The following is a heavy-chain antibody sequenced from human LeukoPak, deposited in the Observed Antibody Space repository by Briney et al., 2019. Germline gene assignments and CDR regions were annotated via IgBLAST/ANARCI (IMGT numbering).Heavy chain of an antibody. Sequence: SGGSLRLSCAASGFTFSSYWMSWVRQAPGKGLEWVANIKKDGSEKYYVDSVKGRFTISRDNAKTSLYLQMNSLRAEDTAVYYCARLRRPTLYDFWSGYTPNWFDPWGQGTLVTVSS. CDR1: GFTFSSYW. D-gene: IGHD3-3*01. V-gene: IGHV3-7*01. CDR3: ARLRRPTLYDFWSGYTPNWFDP. CDR2: IKKDGSEK. J-gene: IGHJ5*02.